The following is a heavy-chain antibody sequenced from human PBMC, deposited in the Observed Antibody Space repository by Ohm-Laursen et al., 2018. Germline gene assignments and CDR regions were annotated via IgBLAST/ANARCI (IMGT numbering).Heavy chain of an antibody. Sequence: ASVKVSCKTSGYTFINYDIHWVRQAPGQGLEWMGWISAYNGNTNYAQKLQGRVTMTTDTSTSTAYMELRSLRSDDTAVYYCARDDGYNDLDYWGQGTLVTVSS. CDR3: ARDDGYNDLDY. D-gene: IGHD5-24*01. J-gene: IGHJ4*02. CDR2: ISAYNGNT. V-gene: IGHV1-18*01. CDR1: GYTFINYD.